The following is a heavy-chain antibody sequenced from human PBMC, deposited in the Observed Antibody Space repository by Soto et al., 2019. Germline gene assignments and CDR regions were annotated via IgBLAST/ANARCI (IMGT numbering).Heavy chain of an antibody. D-gene: IGHD3-22*01. CDR2: IVVGSGNT. CDR1: GYAFTSSA. Sequence: GASVKVSCKASGYAFTSSAMQWVRQARGQRLEWIGWIVVGSGNTNYAQKFQERVTITRDMSTSTAYMELSSLRSEDTAVYYCAADPIYYYDSSGYGLSYYYGMDVWGQGNPGHRLL. CDR3: AADPIYYYDSSGYGLSYYYGMDV. J-gene: IGHJ6*02. V-gene: IGHV1-58*02.